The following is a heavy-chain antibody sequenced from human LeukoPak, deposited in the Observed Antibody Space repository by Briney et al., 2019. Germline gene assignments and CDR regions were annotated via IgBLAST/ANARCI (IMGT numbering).Heavy chain of an antibody. D-gene: IGHD3-3*01. CDR1: GVTFSNHA. CDR2: ISSNGDST. CDR3: AKDTRGQSEDYYYMDV. V-gene: IGHV3-64*01. J-gene: IGHJ6*03. Sequence: GGALRLSCADPGVTFSNHATYWGRQSPGEGRETVWLISSNGDSTYYANSVKGRFTISRDNSKNTLYLQMNSLRAEDTAVYYCAKDTRGQSEDYYYMDVWGKGTTVTVSS.